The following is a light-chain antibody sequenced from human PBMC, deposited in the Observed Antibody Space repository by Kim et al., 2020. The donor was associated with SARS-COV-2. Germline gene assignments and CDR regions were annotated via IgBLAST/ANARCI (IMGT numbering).Light chain of an antibody. V-gene: IGKV1-5*01. CDR3: QQYYSYPYT. Sequence: DIQMTQSPSTLSASVGDRVTITCRASQSISSWLAWYQQKPGKAPKLLIYDASSLKSGVPSRFSGSGSGTEFTLTISSLQPDDFATYYCQQYYSYPYTFGQGTKLEI. J-gene: IGKJ2*01. CDR1: QSISSW. CDR2: DAS.